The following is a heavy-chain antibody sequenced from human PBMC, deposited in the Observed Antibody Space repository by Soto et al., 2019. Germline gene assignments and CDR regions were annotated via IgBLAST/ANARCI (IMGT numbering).Heavy chain of an antibody. CDR2: ISGSGGST. D-gene: IGHD4-4*01. CDR3: AKALYDYSNYVFFGQSTGFDP. J-gene: IGHJ5*02. V-gene: IGHV3-23*01. Sequence: GGSLRLSCAASGFTFSSYAMSWVRQAPGKGLEWVSAISGSGGSTYYADSVKGRFTISRDNSKNTLYLQMNSLRAEDTAVYYCAKALYDYSNYVFFGQSTGFDPWGEGTLVTVSS. CDR1: GFTFSSYA.